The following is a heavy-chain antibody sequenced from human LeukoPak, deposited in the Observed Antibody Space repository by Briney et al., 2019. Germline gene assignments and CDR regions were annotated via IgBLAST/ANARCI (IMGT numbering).Heavy chain of an antibody. Sequence: SETLSLTCTVSGGSISSGSYYWSWIRQPAGKGLEWIGRIYTSGSTHYNPSLKSRVTISIDTSNNQFSLKLISVTAADMAVYYCARLNKPGWFDPWGQGTLVTVSS. D-gene: IGHD1-14*01. CDR1: GGSISSGSYY. CDR2: IYTSGST. J-gene: IGHJ5*02. V-gene: IGHV4-61*02. CDR3: ARLNKPGWFDP.